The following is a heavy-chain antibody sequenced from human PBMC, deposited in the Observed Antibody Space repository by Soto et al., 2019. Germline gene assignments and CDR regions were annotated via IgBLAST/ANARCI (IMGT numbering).Heavy chain of an antibody. J-gene: IGHJ6*02. Sequence: PSETLSLTCTVSGGSISSSRNYWGWIRQPPGKGLEWIGYIYYSGSTYYNASLKSRVTMSVDTSKNQFSLKLSSVTAVDTAVYYCARTLQDYGMDVWGQGTTVTVSS. CDR2: IYYSGST. V-gene: IGHV4-39*07. CDR3: ARTLQDYGMDV. CDR1: GGSISSSRNY.